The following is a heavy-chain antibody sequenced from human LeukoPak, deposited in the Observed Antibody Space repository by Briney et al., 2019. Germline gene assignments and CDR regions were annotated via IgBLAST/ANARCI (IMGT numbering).Heavy chain of an antibody. D-gene: IGHD6-19*01. J-gene: IGHJ6*03. CDR1: GGSISSGSYY. CDR3: ARELVRVADSYYYYYYMDV. V-gene: IGHV4-61*02. CDR2: IYTSGST. Sequence: SETLSLTCTVSGGSISSGSYYWSWIRQPAGKGLEWIGRIYTSGSTNYNPSLKSRVTISVDTSKNQFSLKLSSVTAADTAVYYCARELVRVADSYYYYYYMDVWGKGATVTVSS.